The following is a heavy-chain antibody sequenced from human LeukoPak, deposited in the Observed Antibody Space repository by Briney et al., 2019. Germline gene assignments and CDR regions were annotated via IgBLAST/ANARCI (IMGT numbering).Heavy chain of an antibody. CDR3: ARGITAGVDY. Sequence: ASVKVSCKASGYTFSSYDINWVRQAPGQGLEWTGWVSPNSGNTGYAQKFQGRVTMTRDTSISTFYMELSSLTSEDTAVYYCARGITAGVDYWGQGTLVTVSS. CDR2: VSPNSGNT. CDR1: GYTFSSYD. V-gene: IGHV1-8*01. J-gene: IGHJ4*02. D-gene: IGHD1-1*01.